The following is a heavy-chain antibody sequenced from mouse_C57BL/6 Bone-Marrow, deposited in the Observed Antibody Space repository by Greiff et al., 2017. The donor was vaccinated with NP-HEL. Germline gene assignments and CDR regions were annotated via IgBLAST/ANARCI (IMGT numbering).Heavy chain of an antibody. Sequence: QVQLQQSGAELVRPGSSVKLSCKASGYTFTSYWMHWVKQRPIQGLEWIGNIDPSDSETHYNQKFKDKATLTVDKSSSTAYMQLSSLTSEDSAVYYCARRLGRGDWFAYWGQGTLVTVSA. J-gene: IGHJ3*01. CDR2: IDPSDSET. D-gene: IGHD4-1*01. CDR3: ARRLGRGDWFAY. V-gene: IGHV1-52*01. CDR1: GYTFTSYW.